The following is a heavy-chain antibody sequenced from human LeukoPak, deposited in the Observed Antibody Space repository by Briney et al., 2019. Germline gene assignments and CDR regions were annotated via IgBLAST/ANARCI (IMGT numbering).Heavy chain of an antibody. CDR1: GFTFNSYW. CDR3: ARGRPHGNDY. D-gene: IGHD4-23*01. V-gene: IGHV3-74*01. Sequence: GGSLRLSCAASGFTFNSYWMNWVRQVPGKGLVWVSRIASDGNNRDYADSVKGRFTISRDNAKNTLYLQMNSLRVEDTAVYYCARGRPHGNDYWGQGTLVTVSS. CDR2: IASDGNNR. J-gene: IGHJ4*02.